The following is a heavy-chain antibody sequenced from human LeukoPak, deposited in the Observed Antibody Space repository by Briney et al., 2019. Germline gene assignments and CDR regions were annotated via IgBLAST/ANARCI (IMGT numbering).Heavy chain of an antibody. D-gene: IGHD3-22*01. J-gene: IGHJ4*02. CDR3: ARDLSRYYYDSSGYFGY. V-gene: IGHV3-30-3*01. CDR1: GFTFSSYA. CDR2: ISYGGSNK. Sequence: PGGSLRLSCAASGFTFSSYAMHWVRQAPGKGLEWVAVISYGGSNKYYADSVKGRFTISRDNSKNTLYLQMNSLRAEDTAVYYCARDLSRYYYDSSGYFGYWGQGTLVTVSS.